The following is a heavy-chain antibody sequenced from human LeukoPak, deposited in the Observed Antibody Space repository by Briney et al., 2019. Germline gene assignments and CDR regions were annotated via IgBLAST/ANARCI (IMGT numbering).Heavy chain of an antibody. Sequence: SQTLSLTCAISGDSVSNNSAAWNWIRQSLSRGLEWLGRTYYRSKWYNDYAVSVKSRITINPDTSKNQFSLQLNSVTPEDTAVYYCAREPAEYYYDSSTGGNYWGQGTLVTVSS. CDR1: GDSVSNNSAA. V-gene: IGHV6-1*01. CDR3: AREPAEYYYDSSTGGNY. J-gene: IGHJ4*02. D-gene: IGHD3-22*01. CDR2: TYYRSKWYN.